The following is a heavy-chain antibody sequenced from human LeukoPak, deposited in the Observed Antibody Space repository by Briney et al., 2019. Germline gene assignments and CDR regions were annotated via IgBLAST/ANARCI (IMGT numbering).Heavy chain of an antibody. D-gene: IGHD1-1*01. CDR3: ARGRYTTDYYYYYMDV. Sequence: PSETLSLTCTVSGGSISSYYWSWIRQPAGKGLEWIGRIYTSGSTNYNPSLKSRVTMSVDTSKNQFSLKLSSVTAADTAVYYCARGRYTTDYYYYYMDVWGKGTTVTV. J-gene: IGHJ6*03. CDR2: IYTSGST. V-gene: IGHV4-4*07. CDR1: GGSISSYY.